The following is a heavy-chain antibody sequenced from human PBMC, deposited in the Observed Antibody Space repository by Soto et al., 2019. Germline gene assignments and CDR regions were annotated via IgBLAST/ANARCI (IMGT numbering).Heavy chain of an antibody. D-gene: IGHD3-10*01. CDR1: GGSISSYY. Sequence: PSETLSLTCTVSGGSISSYYWSWIRQPPGKGLEWIGYIYYSGSTNYNPSLKSRVTISVDTSKNQFSLKLSSVTAADTAVYYCARESPHYYGSPYYYMDVWGKGTTVTVSS. CDR2: IYYSGST. CDR3: ARESPHYYGSPYYYMDV. J-gene: IGHJ6*03. V-gene: IGHV4-59*01.